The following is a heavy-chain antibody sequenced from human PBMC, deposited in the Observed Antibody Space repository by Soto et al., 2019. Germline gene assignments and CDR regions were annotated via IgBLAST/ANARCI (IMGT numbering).Heavy chain of an antibody. Sequence: PSETLSLTFNVSGGSISSYYWSWIRQPPGKGLEWIGYIYYSGSTNYNPSLKSRVTISVDTSKNQFSLKLSSVTAADTAVYYCARAGRRYSSGWYEDYWGQGTLVTVS. CDR1: GGSISSYY. CDR2: IYYSGST. CDR3: ARAGRRYSSGWYEDY. J-gene: IGHJ4*02. V-gene: IGHV4-59*01. D-gene: IGHD6-19*01.